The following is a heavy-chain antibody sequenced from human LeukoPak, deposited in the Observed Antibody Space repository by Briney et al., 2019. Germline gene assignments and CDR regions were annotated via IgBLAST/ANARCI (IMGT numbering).Heavy chain of an antibody. J-gene: IGHJ3*01. CDR1: GGSISSPAYY. CDR3: ARDYGGNVNGAFDV. D-gene: IGHD4-23*01. Sequence: SETLSLTCTVSGGSISSPAYYWGWIRQPPGKGLEWIVDIYYSGTTYYNSSLKSRVTISVDTSKNQFSLKLSSVTAADTAVYYCARDYGGNVNGAFDVWGQGTLVTVSS. CDR2: IYYSGTT. V-gene: IGHV4-39*02.